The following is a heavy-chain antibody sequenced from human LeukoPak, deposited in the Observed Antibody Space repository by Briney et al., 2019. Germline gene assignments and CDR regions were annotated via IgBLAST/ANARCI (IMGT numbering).Heavy chain of an antibody. CDR2: ISYDGSNK. Sequence: GRSLRLSCAASGFTFSSYGMHWVRQAPGKGLEWVAVISYDGSNKYYADSVKGRFTISRDNSKNTLYLQMNSLRAEDTAVYYCAKALVRGVIPSRWGQGTLVTVSS. J-gene: IGHJ4*02. V-gene: IGHV3-30*18. CDR1: GFTFSSYG. D-gene: IGHD3-10*01. CDR3: AKALVRGVIPSR.